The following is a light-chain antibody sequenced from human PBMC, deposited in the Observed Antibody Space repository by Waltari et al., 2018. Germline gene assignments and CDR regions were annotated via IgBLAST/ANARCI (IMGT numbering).Light chain of an antibody. CDR2: WAS. J-gene: IGKJ5*01. Sequence: DIVMTQSPDSLAVSLGERATINCNSSQTVLYSSNNKNYLALYQHKPGQPPKLLIYWASTRESGVPDRFSGSGSGTDFTLTISSLQAEDVAAYYCQQYHSSPFTFGQGTRLEIK. CDR3: QQYHSSPFT. V-gene: IGKV4-1*01. CDR1: QTVLYSSNNKNY.